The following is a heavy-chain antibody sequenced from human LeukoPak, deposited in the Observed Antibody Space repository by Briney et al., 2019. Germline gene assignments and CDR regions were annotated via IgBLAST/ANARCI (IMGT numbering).Heavy chain of an antibody. CDR2: IYYSGST. CDR3: AKGEADPVLFDY. CDR1: GDSISSHY. V-gene: IGHV4-59*11. J-gene: IGHJ4*02. D-gene: IGHD6-6*01. Sequence: SETLSLTCTVSGDSISSHYWNWLRQPPGKGLEWIGYIYYSGSTKYNPSLKSRVTISIDMSKNQFSLNLSSVTAADTAMYYCAKGEADPVLFDYWGQGTLVTVSS.